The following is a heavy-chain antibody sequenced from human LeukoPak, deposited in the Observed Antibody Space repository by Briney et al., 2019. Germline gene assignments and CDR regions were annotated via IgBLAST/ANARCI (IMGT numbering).Heavy chain of an antibody. CDR2: IYYSGST. J-gene: IGHJ6*02. D-gene: IGHD6-25*01. V-gene: IGHV4-39*01. CDR1: GGSISSSSYY. Sequence: SETLSLTCTVSGGSISSSSYYWGWIRQPPRKGLEWIGSIYYSGSTYYNPSLKSRVTISVDTSKNQFSLKLSSVTAADTAVYYCARQNPAIPSGSMDVWGQGTTVTVSS. CDR3: ARQNPAIPSGSMDV.